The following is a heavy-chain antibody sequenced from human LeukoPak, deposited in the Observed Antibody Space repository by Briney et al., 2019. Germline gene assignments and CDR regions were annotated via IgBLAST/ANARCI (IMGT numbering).Heavy chain of an antibody. V-gene: IGHV1-69*01. D-gene: IGHD2-8*01. CDR2: IIPILGTA. Sequence: SMKVSCKASGGTFSSYAISWVRQAPGQGLEWMGGIIPILGTANYAQKFQGRVTITADESTSTAYMELSSLRSEDTAVYYCARVGGYCTNGVVLCRPTAEHNWFDPWGQGTLVTVSS. CDR1: GGTFSSYA. J-gene: IGHJ5*02. CDR3: ARVGGYCTNGVVLCRPTAEHNWFDP.